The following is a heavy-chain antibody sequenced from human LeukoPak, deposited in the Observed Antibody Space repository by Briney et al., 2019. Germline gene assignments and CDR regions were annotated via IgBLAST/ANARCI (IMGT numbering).Heavy chain of an antibody. CDR3: AKVGTPDHFDY. Sequence: GGSLRLSCAASGFTFSSYGMHWVRQAPGKGLEWVAVISYDGSNKYYADSVKGRFTISRDNSKNTLYLQMNSLRAEDTAVYYCAKVGTPDHFDYWGQGTLVTVSS. J-gene: IGHJ4*02. D-gene: IGHD7-27*01. CDR1: GFTFSSYG. V-gene: IGHV3-30*18. CDR2: ISYDGSNK.